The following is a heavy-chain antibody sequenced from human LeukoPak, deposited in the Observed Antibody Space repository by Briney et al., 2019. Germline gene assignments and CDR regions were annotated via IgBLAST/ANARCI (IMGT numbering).Heavy chain of an antibody. CDR3: ASTTVTTGYYFDY. Sequence: PSETLSLTCTVSGGSISSSYWSWIRQPPGKGLEWIGYISYSVSPTYNPSLKSRITMSVDTSKNQFSLMLSSVTAADTAVYYCASTTVTTGYYFDYWGQGTLVTVSS. CDR2: ISYSVSP. V-gene: IGHV4-59*12. CDR1: GGSISSSY. D-gene: IGHD4-17*01. J-gene: IGHJ4*02.